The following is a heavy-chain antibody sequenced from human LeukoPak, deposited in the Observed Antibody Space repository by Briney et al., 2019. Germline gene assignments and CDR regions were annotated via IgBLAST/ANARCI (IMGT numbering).Heavy chain of an antibody. J-gene: IGHJ4*02. CDR2: IIPIFGIA. CDR1: GYTFTSYG. Sequence: ASVKVSCKASGYTFTSYGISWVRQAPGQGLEWMGRIIPIFGIANYAQKFQGRVTITADKSTSTAYMELSSLRSEDTAVYYCASYYYDSSGYYYPLDYWGQGTLVTVSS. D-gene: IGHD3-22*01. V-gene: IGHV1-69*04. CDR3: ASYYYDSSGYYYPLDY.